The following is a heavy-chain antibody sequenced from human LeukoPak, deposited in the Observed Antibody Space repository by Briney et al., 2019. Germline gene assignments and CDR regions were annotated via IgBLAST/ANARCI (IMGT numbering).Heavy chain of an antibody. D-gene: IGHD1-26*01. CDR3: ARTQSQSGSYRYYFGY. V-gene: IGHV4-59*01. CDR1: GGSISSYY. CDR2: IYYSGST. J-gene: IGHJ4*02. Sequence: PSETLSLTCTVSGGSISSYYWSWIRQPPGKGLEWIGYIYYSGSTNYNPSLKSRVTMSIDTSKNQFSLKLSSVTAADTAVYYCARTQSQSGSYRYYFGYWGQGTLVTVSS.